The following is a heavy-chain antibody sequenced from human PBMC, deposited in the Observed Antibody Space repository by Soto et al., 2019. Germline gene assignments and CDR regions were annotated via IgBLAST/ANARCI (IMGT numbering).Heavy chain of an antibody. Sequence: QVQLVQSGAEVKKPGASVKVSCKASGYTFTSYGINWVRQAPGQGLEWMGWISADNGNTNYAQKLQGRVTMTTDTSTSTAYMALRSLRSDDTAVYYCVSVITGTTDAFDIWGQGTMVTVSS. V-gene: IGHV1-18*01. D-gene: IGHD1-7*01. CDR3: VSVITGTTDAFDI. J-gene: IGHJ3*02. CDR1: GYTFTSYG. CDR2: ISADNGNT.